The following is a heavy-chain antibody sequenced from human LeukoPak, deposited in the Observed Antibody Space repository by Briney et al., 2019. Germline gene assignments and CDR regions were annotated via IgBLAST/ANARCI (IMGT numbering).Heavy chain of an antibody. V-gene: IGHV1-2*02. CDR1: GYTFTGYY. D-gene: IGHD3-22*01. J-gene: IGHJ4*02. Sequence: ASVKVSCKAYGYTFTGYYIHWVRQAPGQGLEWMGWIDPNSGDTNFAQKFQGRVTMTRDTSISTTYMDLSGLRSGDTAVYFCARNFYYSDTTGHFDYWGQGTLVTVSS. CDR2: IDPNSGDT. CDR3: ARNFYYSDTTGHFDY.